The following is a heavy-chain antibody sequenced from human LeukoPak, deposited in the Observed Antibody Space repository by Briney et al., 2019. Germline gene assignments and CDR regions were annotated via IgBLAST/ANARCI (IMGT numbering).Heavy chain of an antibody. J-gene: IGHJ4*02. D-gene: IGHD2-21*01. V-gene: IGHV4-39*01. CDR1: GGSVSSSDSY. CDR2: IYYGWTT. CDR3: ARRGLVVVPL. Sequence: SETLSLTCTVSGGSVSSSDSYWVWVRQPPGKGLEWVGSIYYGWTTYSNPSLKSRLTISADTSKNQFSLHLTSVTAADTAVYYCARRGLVVVPLWGQGILVTVSS.